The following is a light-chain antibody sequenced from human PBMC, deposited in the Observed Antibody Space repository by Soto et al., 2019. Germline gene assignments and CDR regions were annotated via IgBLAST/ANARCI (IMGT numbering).Light chain of an antibody. CDR2: GAS. Sequence: EIVLTQSPGTLSLSPGERATLSCRASQSVSSSYLAWYQQKPRQATRLLIYGASSRAAGIPGRFSGSGSGTDFTLTISRLEPEDVTVYYRQQYGSPRIFTFGPGTKVDIK. V-gene: IGKV3-20*01. J-gene: IGKJ3*01. CDR1: QSVSSSY. CDR3: QQYGSPRIFT.